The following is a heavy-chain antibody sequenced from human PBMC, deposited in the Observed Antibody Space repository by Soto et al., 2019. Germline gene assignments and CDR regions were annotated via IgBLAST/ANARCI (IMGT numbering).Heavy chain of an antibody. V-gene: IGHV3-23*01. CDR3: AKGGLYDFWSGYSNGYYYYGMDV. D-gene: IGHD3-3*01. Sequence: GGSLRLSCAASGFTFSSYALSWVRQAPGKGLEWVSGISGSGGSTYYADSVKGRFTVSRDTSKNTLYLQMNSLRAGDTVIYYCAKGGLYDFWSGYSNGYYYYGMDVWGQGTTVTVSS. CDR2: ISGSGGST. CDR1: GFTFSSYA. J-gene: IGHJ6*02.